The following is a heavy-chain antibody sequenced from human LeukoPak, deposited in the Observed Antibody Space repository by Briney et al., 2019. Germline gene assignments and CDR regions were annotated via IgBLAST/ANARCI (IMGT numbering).Heavy chain of an antibody. D-gene: IGHD3-22*01. J-gene: IGHJ3*02. CDR3: AHYDSSSYHAFDI. V-gene: IGHV3-9*01. CDR1: GFTFDDYA. Sequence: PGGSLRLSCAASGFTFDDYAMHWVRQAPGKGLEWVSGISWNSGSIGYADSVKGRFTISRDNAKNSLYLQMNSPRAEDTTVYYCAHYDSSSYHAFDIWGQGTMVTVSS. CDR2: ISWNSGSI.